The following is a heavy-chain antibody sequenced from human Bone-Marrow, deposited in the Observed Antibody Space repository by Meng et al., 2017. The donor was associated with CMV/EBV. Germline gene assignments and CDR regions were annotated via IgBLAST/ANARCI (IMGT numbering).Heavy chain of an antibody. Sequence: GGSLRLSCAASGFTFSSYSMNWVRQAPGKGLEWVAVISYDGSNKYYADSVKGRFTISRDNSKNTLYLQMNSLRAEDTAVYYCARDLEIYGDSPRGFDYWGQGTRVTGSS. V-gene: IGHV3-30*03. CDR3: ARDLEIYGDSPRGFDY. D-gene: IGHD4-17*01. CDR1: GFTFSSYS. CDR2: ISYDGSNK. J-gene: IGHJ4*02.